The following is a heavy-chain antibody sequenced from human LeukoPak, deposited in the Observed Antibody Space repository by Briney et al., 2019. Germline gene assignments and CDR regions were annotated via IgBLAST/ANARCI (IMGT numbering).Heavy chain of an antibody. V-gene: IGHV4-59*01. CDR1: GASISSYY. J-gene: IGHJ4*02. D-gene: IGHD1-1*01. CDR3: ARTEPSGTTSH. CDR2: IYYSGNT. Sequence: PSETLSLTCSVSGASISSYYWTWIRQPPGKGLEWIGYIYYSGNTNYNPSLKSRVTLSVDTSRNQFSLSLRPMTAADTAVYYCARTEPSGTTSHWGQGTLVTVSS.